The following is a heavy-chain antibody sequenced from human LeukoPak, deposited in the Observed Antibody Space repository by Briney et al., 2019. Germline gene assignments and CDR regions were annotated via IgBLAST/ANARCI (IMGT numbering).Heavy chain of an antibody. D-gene: IGHD3-22*01. CDR3: ARGDYYDSSDYFNDAFDV. CDR1: GFTFSNYW. J-gene: IGHJ3*01. Sequence: QTGGSLRLSCAASGFTFSNYWMSWVRQAPGQGLEWVANIKQDGGAKYYVDSVKGRFTISRDNAKNSLYLQMSSLRAEDTAVYYCARGDYYDSSDYFNDAFDVWGQGTMVTVSS. CDR2: IKQDGGAK. V-gene: IGHV3-7*01.